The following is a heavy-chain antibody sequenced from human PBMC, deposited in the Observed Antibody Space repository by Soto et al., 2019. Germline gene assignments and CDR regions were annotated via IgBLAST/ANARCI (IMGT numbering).Heavy chain of an antibody. Sequence: GGSLRLSCAASGFTFDDYAMHWVRQAPGEGLEWVSGISWNSGSIGYADSVKGRFTISRENAKNSLYLQMNSLRAEDTALYYCAKDFGVVPAAGSAGMWFDPRGQGTLVTVSS. CDR2: ISWNSGSI. CDR3: AKDFGVVPAAGSAGMWFDP. CDR1: GFTFDDYA. V-gene: IGHV3-9*01. D-gene: IGHD2-2*01. J-gene: IGHJ5*02.